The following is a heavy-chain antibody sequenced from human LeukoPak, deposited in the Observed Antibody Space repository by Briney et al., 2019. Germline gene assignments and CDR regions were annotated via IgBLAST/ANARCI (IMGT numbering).Heavy chain of an antibody. CDR2: MNPKTGST. CDR1: GYTFTPYD. J-gene: IGHJ4*02. D-gene: IGHD3-3*01. Sequence: ASVKVSCKASGYTFTPYDINWVRQASGQGLEWMGWMNPKTGSTAYAQKFQDRVTMTRDTSIDTAYLEMSSLTYEDTAMYYCARVFGGREIGFWGQGTQVTVSS. CDR3: ARVFGGREIGF. V-gene: IGHV1-8*01.